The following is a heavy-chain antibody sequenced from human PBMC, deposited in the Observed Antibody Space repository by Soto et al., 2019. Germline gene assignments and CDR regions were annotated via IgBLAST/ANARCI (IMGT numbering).Heavy chain of an antibody. CDR1: GFTFSSYA. J-gene: IGHJ4*02. CDR3: AKDIGRPGAGYYFDN. Sequence: GGSLRLSCAASGFTFSSYAMNWVRQAPGKGLDWVSAISGAGASTYYADSVKGRFTISRDNSKNTVYLQMNSLRAEDTAVYYCAKDIGRPGAGYYFDNWGQGTLVTVSS. V-gene: IGHV3-23*01. D-gene: IGHD6-13*01. CDR2: ISGAGAST.